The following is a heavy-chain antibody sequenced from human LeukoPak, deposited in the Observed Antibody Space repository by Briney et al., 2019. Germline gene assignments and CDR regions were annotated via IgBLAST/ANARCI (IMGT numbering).Heavy chain of an antibody. CDR1: GFTFSSYA. CDR2: VKTKGDGGAA. CDR3: TTDRMIYATNWAVSWFDP. D-gene: IGHD2-8*01. J-gene: IGHJ5*02. Sequence: GGSLRLSCAASGFTFSSYAMSWVRQAPGKGLEWVGRVKTKGDGGAADYAAPVKGRFTISRDDSTKTLYLQMNSLKTEDTAVYYCTTDRMIYATNWAVSWFDPWGQGTLVTVSS. V-gene: IGHV3-15*01.